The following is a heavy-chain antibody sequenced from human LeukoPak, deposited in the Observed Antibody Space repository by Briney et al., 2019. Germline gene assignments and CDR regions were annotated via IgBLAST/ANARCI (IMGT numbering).Heavy chain of an antibody. CDR2: ISRGASRT. V-gene: IGHV3-74*01. CDR1: GFTFSNHW. D-gene: IGHD1-26*01. CDR3: AKDVGKWESLHFFDY. Sequence: GGSLRLSCAASGFTFSNHWMHWVRQAPGKGLMWVSRISRGASRTYYADSVKGRFTISRDDSRNTLYLQMNSLRGDDTAVYYCAKDVGKWESLHFFDYWGQGTLVTVSS. J-gene: IGHJ4*02.